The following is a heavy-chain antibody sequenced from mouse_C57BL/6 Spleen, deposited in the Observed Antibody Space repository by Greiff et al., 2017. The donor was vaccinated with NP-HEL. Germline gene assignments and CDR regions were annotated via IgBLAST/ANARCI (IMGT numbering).Heavy chain of an antibody. V-gene: IGHV5-16*01. J-gene: IGHJ1*03. D-gene: IGHD1-1*02. CDR1: GFTFSDYY. CDR2: INYDGSST. CDR3: ARDGNWYFDV. Sequence: VQRVESEGGLVQPGSSMKLSCTASGFTFSDYYMAWVRQVPEKGLEWVANINYDGSSTYYLDSLKSRFIISRDNAKNILYLQMSSLKSEDTATYYCARDGNWYFDVWGTGTTVTVSS.